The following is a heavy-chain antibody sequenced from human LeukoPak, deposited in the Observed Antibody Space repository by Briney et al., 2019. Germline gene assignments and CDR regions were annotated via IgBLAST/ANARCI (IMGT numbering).Heavy chain of an antibody. D-gene: IGHD1-14*01. CDR3: ARGRYGMDV. CDR2: INTDGRST. Sequence: PGGSLRLSCAASGFTFSSYWMHWIRQAPGKGLVWVSRINTDGRSTTYADSVKGRLTISRDNAENTLYLQMNSLRDEDTAVYYCARGRYGMDVWGQGTTVTVSS. CDR1: GFTFSSYW. J-gene: IGHJ6*02. V-gene: IGHV3-74*01.